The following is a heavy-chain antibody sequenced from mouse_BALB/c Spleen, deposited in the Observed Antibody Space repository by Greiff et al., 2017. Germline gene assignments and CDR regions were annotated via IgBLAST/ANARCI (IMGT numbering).Heavy chain of an antibody. V-gene: IGHV5-6-3*01. CDR3: ARDRHGNYGDAMDY. J-gene: IGHJ4*01. D-gene: IGHD2-1*01. CDR2: INSNGGST. CDR1: GFTFSSYG. Sequence: EVKLVESGGGLVQPGGSLKLSCAASGFTFSSYGMSWVRQTPDKRLELVATINSNGGSTYYPDSVKGRFTISRDNAKNTLYLQMSSLKSEDTAMYYCARDRHGNYGDAMDYWGQGTSVTVSS.